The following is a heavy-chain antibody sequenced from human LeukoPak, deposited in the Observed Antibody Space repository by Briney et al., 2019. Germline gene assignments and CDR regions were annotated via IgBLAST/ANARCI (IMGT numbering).Heavy chain of an antibody. V-gene: IGHV3-74*01. CDR1: GFTFSSYW. CDR2: INTNGSPT. J-gene: IGHJ4*02. Sequence: WGSLRLSCAASGFTFSSYWMHWVRQAPGKGLVWVARINTNGSPTQYADSVKGRFTISRDNAKTTLYLQMNSLRDEDTAVYYCAGDLISGSGSLGYRGQGTLVTVSS. D-gene: IGHD3-10*01. CDR3: AGDLISGSGSLGY.